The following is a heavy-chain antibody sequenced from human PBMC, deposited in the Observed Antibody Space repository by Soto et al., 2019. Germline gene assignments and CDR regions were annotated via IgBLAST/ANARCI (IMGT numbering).Heavy chain of an antibody. CDR1: GGTFSSYA. V-gene: IGHV1-69*13. CDR2: IIPIFGTA. Sequence: SVKVSCKASGGTFSSYAISWVRQAPGQGLEWMGGIIPIFGTANYAQKFQGRVTITADESTSTAYMELSSLRSEDTAVYYCARGRIDHYYGSGSVLFDYWGQGTLVTVSS. D-gene: IGHD3-10*01. CDR3: ARGRIDHYYGSGSVLFDY. J-gene: IGHJ4*02.